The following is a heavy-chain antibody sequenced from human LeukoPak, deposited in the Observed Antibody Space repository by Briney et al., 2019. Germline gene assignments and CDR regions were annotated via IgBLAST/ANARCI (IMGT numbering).Heavy chain of an antibody. V-gene: IGHV3-66*01. CDR1: GFSFSTYA. D-gene: IGHD5-12*01. CDR2: IYSGGST. CDR3: AIRETRGSGYVHDY. J-gene: IGHJ4*02. Sequence: GGSLRLSCAASGFSFSTYAMHWVRQAPGKGLEWVSVIYSGGSTYYADSVKGRFTISRDNSKNTLYLQMNSLRAEDTAVYYCAIRETRGSGYVHDYWGQGTLVTVSS.